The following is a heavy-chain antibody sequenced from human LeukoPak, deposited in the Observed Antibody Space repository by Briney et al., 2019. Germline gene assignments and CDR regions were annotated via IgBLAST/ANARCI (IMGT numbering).Heavy chain of an antibody. CDR3: ARDLNREGMGI. J-gene: IGHJ3*02. V-gene: IGHV3-48*03. D-gene: IGHD3-10*01. CDR1: GFTFSSYE. Sequence: GVSLRLSCAASGFTFSSYEMNWVRQAPGKGLEWVSYISSSGSTIYYADSVKGRFTISRDNAKNSLYLQMNSLRAEDTAVYYCARDLNREGMGIWGQGTVVTVSS. CDR2: ISSSGSTI.